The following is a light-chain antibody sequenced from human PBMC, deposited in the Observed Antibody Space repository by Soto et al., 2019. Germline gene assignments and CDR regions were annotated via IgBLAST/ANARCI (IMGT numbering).Light chain of an antibody. Sequence: SQMTQSPSTLYASVGDRVTITCRASQSISSYLNWYQQKPGKAPKLPIYAASSLQSGVPSRFSGSGSGTDFTLTISSLQPEDFATYYCQQSYSTPPTFGQGTKVDIK. CDR1: QSISSY. CDR3: QQSYSTPPT. V-gene: IGKV1-39*01. CDR2: AAS. J-gene: IGKJ1*01.